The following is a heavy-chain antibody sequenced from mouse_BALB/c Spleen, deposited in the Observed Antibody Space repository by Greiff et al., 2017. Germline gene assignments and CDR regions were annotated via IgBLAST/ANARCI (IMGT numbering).Heavy chain of an antibody. CDR2: ISYSGST. V-gene: IGHV3-2*02. J-gene: IGHJ3*01. CDR1: GYSITSDYA. Sequence: VQLKESGPGLVKPSQSLSLTCTVTGYSITSDYAWNWIRQFPGNKLEWMGYISYSGSTSYNPSLKSRISITRDTSKNQFFLQLNSVTTEDTATYYCARIYDGYLAWFAYWGQGTLVTVSA. CDR3: ARIYDGYLAWFAY. D-gene: IGHD2-3*01.